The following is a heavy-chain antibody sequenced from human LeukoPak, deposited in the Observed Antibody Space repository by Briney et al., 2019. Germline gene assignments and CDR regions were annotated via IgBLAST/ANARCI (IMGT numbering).Heavy chain of an antibody. V-gene: IGHV4-39*07. D-gene: IGHD5-18*01. Sequence: NASETLSLTCTVSGGSVSRSPYYWGWIRQPPGKGLEWIGSIYYSGSTYYNPSLKSRVTISVDTSKNQFSLKLSSVTAADTAVYYCARDQDTAMVTGDDAFDIWGQGTMVTVSS. J-gene: IGHJ3*02. CDR2: IYYSGST. CDR1: GGSVSRSPYY. CDR3: ARDQDTAMVTGDDAFDI.